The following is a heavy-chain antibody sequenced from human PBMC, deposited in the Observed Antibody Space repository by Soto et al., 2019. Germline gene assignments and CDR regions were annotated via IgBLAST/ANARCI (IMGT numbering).Heavy chain of an antibody. CDR1: GGSFSGYY. J-gene: IGHJ4*02. V-gene: IGHV4-34*01. CDR3: ARGTGATTGCDY. Sequence: LSLTCAVYGGSFSGYYWSWIRQPPGKGLEWIGEINHSGSTNYNPSLKSRVTISVDTSKNQFSLKLSSVTAADTAVYYCARGTGATTGCDYWGQGTLVTVSS. D-gene: IGHD1-26*01. CDR2: INHSGST.